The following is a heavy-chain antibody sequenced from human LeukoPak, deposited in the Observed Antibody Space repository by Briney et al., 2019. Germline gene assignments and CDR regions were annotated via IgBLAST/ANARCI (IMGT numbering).Heavy chain of an antibody. V-gene: IGHV4-39*01. J-gene: IGHJ4*02. CDR3: ARLPRIRYSSGWNLYYFDY. D-gene: IGHD6-19*01. CDR2: IYYSGST. Sequence: SETLSLTCTVSSGSISSSSYYWGWIRQPPGKGLEWIGSIYYSGSTYYNPSLKSRVTISVDTSKNQFSLKLSSVTAADTAVYYCARLPRIRYSSGWNLYYFDYWGQGTLVTVSS. CDR1: SGSISSSSYY.